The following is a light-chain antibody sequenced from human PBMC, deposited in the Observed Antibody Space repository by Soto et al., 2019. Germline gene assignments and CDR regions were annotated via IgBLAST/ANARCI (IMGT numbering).Light chain of an antibody. Sequence: QSALTQPASVSGSPGQSITISCTGTSSDVGGYNYVSWYQQHPGKAPKLMIYDVSKRPSGVPDRFSGSKSGNTASLTISGLQAEDEADYYCCSYAGSYTVFGGGTQLTVL. CDR3: CSYAGSYTV. CDR2: DVS. CDR1: SSDVGGYNY. V-gene: IGLV2-11*01. J-gene: IGLJ2*01.